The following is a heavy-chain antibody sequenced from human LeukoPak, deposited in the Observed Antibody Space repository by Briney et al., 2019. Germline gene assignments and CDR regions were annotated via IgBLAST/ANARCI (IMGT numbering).Heavy chain of an antibody. CDR2: IYYSGST. Sequence: SETLSLTCTVSGGSISSGDYYWSWIRQPPGKGLEWIGYIYYSGSTNYNPSLKSRVAISVDTSKNQFSLKLSSVTAADTAVYYCAGGLGYCSSTSCYSFDYWGQGTLVTVSS. V-gene: IGHV4-61*08. CDR3: AGGLGYCSSTSCYSFDY. CDR1: GGSISSGDYY. J-gene: IGHJ4*02. D-gene: IGHD2-2*02.